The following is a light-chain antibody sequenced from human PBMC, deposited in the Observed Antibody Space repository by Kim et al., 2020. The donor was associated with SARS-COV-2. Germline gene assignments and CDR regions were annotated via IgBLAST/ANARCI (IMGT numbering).Light chain of an antibody. CDR3: QQYNGYPWT. CDR2: DAS. CDR1: QSISSW. J-gene: IGKJ1*01. Sequence: DIQMTQPPSTLSASVGERVTITCRASQSISSWLAWYQQKPGEAPKLLIYDASSLESGVPSRFSGSGSGTGFTLTISSLQPDDFATYYCQQYNGYPWTFGQGTKVEIK. V-gene: IGKV1-5*01.